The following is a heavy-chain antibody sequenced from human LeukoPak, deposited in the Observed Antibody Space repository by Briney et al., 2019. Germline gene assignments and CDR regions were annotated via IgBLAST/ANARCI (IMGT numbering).Heavy chain of an antibody. J-gene: IGHJ4*02. CDR1: GFTFTSYW. V-gene: IGHV3-74*01. CDR3: ATDLG. CDR2: VDHGGSGT. D-gene: IGHD4-17*01. Sequence: GGSLRLSCAASGFTFTSYWMHWVRQPPGKGLVWVSRVDHGGSGTAYADSVTGRFTISRDNAKNTVYLQMNSLRAEDTAVYYCATDLGWGQGTLVTVSS.